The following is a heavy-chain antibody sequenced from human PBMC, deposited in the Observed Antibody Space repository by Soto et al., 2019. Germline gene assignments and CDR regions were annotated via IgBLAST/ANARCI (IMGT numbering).Heavy chain of an antibody. V-gene: IGHV1-2*02. J-gene: IGHJ6*02. CDR1: GYTFTGYY. D-gene: IGHD2-8*01. CDR3: AREDGVSIQEGQYYGMDL. Sequence: ASVKVSCKAAGYTFTGYYMHWVRQPPGQGLEWMGWINPNSGRTNYAQKFQGRVTMTRDTSISTAYMELSRLRSDDTAVYYCAREDGVSIQEGQYYGMDLWGQGTRVIVSS. CDR2: INPNSGRT.